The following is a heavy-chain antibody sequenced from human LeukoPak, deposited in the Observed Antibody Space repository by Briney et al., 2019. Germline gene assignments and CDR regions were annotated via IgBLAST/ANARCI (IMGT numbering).Heavy chain of an antibody. V-gene: IGHV5-51*01. CDR1: GYSFTSYW. J-gene: IGHJ5*02. D-gene: IGHD3-9*01. Sequence: GESLKISCKGSGYSFTSYWIGWVRQMPGKGLGWMGIIYPGDSDTRYSPSFQGQVTISADKSISTAYLQWSSLKASDTAMYYCAGTKLRYFDWLPLDNWFDPWGQGTLVTVSS. CDR3: AGTKLRYFDWLPLDNWFDP. CDR2: IYPGDSDT.